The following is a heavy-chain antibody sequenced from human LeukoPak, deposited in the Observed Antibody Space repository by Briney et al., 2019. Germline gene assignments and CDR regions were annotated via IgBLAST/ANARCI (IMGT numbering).Heavy chain of an antibody. J-gene: IGHJ4*02. V-gene: IGHV3-33*06. Sequence: GGSLRLSCAASGFTFSSYGMHWVRQAPGKGLEWVAVIWYDGSNKYYADSVKGRFTISRDNSKNTLYLQMNSLRGDDTAVYYCAKDVGKWESLHFFDYWGQGTLVTVSS. D-gene: IGHD1-26*01. CDR1: GFTFSSYG. CDR3: AKDVGKWESLHFFDY. CDR2: IWYDGSNK.